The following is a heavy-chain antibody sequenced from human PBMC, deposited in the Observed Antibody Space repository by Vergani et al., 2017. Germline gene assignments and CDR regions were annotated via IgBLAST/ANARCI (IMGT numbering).Heavy chain of an antibody. D-gene: IGHD4-17*01. Sequence: QVQLVESGGGVVQPGRSLRLSCAASGFTFSSYAMHWVRQAPGKGLEWVAVISYDGSNKYYADSVKGRFTISRDNSKNTLYLQMNSLRAEDTAVYYCARGKVDYGDYVGWFDPWGQGTLVTVSS. CDR3: ARGKVDYGDYVGWFDP. CDR1: GFTFSSYA. V-gene: IGHV3-30*14. J-gene: IGHJ5*02. CDR2: ISYDGSNK.